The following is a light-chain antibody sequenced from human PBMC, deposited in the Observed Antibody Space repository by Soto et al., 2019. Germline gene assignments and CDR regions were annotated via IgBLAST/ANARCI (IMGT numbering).Light chain of an antibody. V-gene: IGKV3-20*01. CDR2: GAS. Sequence: LDLSRANMFVNGRERATRSCRASQSVRNNYLAWYRPKPGQAPRVLIYGASNSATGSPDRFSGSGSGTDFTPTISRLAPEDFAVYYCQQYGSSGTFGQGTKVDIK. CDR3: QQYGSSGT. CDR1: QSVRNNY. J-gene: IGKJ1*01.